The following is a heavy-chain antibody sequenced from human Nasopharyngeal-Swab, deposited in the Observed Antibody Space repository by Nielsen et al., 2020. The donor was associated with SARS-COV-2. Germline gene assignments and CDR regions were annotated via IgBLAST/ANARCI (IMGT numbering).Heavy chain of an antibody. D-gene: IGHD6-13*01. CDR2: ISGSGGST. CDR1: GFTFSSYA. Sequence: GESLKISCAASGFTFSSYAMSWVRQAPGKGLEWVSAISGSGGSTYYADSVKGRFTISRDNSKNTLYLQMNSLRAEDTAVYYCARGGLAAWVDAFDIWGQGTMVTVSS. J-gene: IGHJ3*02. CDR3: ARGGLAAWVDAFDI. V-gene: IGHV3-23*01.